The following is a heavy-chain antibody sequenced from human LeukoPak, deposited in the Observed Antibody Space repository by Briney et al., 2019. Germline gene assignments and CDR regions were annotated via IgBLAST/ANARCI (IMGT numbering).Heavy chain of an antibody. CDR2: IYPGDSDC. CDR3: ARLGSGSYPEFFDY. J-gene: IGHJ4*02. CDR1: GYSFSSYW. D-gene: IGHD1-26*01. Sequence: GKSLKISCKGSGYSFSSYWIGWVRQMPGKGLEWMGIIYPGDSDCRYSPSFQGQVTISADKSISTAYLQWSSLKASDTAIYYCARLGSGSYPEFFDYWGQGTLVTVSS. V-gene: IGHV5-51*01.